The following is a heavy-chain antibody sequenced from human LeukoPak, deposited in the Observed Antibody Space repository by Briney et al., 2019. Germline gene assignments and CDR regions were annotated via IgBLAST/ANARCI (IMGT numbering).Heavy chain of an antibody. J-gene: IGHJ6*03. V-gene: IGHV1-46*01. D-gene: IGHD2-15*01. Sequence: GASVKVSCKASGYTFTSYYMHWVRQAPGQGLEWMGIINPSGGSTSYAQKFQGRVTMTTDTSTSTAYMELRSLRSDDTAVYYCARDGGSSGNGAYYMDVWGKGTTVTVSS. CDR1: GYTFTSYY. CDR2: INPSGGST. CDR3: ARDGGSSGNGAYYMDV.